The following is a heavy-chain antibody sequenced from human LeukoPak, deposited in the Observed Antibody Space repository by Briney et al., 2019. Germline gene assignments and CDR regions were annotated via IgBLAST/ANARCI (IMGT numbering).Heavy chain of an antibody. CDR3: TTAPYYDTAWKAFDI. CDR2: IRDDGSGE. D-gene: IGHD3-22*01. CDR1: GLTFRISG. V-gene: IGHV3-30*02. J-gene: IGHJ3*02. Sequence: QSGGSLRLSCAVSGLTFRISGMHWVRQAPGKGLEWVTFIRDDGSGEHYADSVKGRFTVSRDHSKNTLSLQMNSLKTEDTAVYYCTTAPYYDTAWKAFDIWGQGTMVTVSS.